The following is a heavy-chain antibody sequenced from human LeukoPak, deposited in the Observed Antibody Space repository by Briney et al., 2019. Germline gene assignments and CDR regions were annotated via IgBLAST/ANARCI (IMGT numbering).Heavy chain of an antibody. D-gene: IGHD2-2*01. Sequence: SDTLSLTCAVYGGSFSGYYWLWLRQPPGKGLEWIGEINHSGSTNYNPSLKSRVTISVDTSKNQFSLKLSSVTAADTAVYYCARGWCSSTRCHFDYWGQGTLVTVSS. CDR2: INHSGST. J-gene: IGHJ4*02. V-gene: IGHV4-34*01. CDR1: GGSFSGYY. CDR3: ARGWCSSTRCHFDY.